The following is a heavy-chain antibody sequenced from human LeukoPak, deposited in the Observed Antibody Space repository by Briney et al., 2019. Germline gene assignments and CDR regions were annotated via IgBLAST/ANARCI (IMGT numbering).Heavy chain of an antibody. V-gene: IGHV4-34*01. J-gene: IGHJ4*02. CDR2: INHSGST. CDR1: GVSVSGYY. CDR3: ARVLWGIVVVPAAMKIFDY. D-gene: IGHD2-2*01. Sequence: PSETLSLTCTVSGVSVSGYYWSWIRQPPGKGLEWIGEINHSGSTNYNPSLKSRVTISVDTSKNQFSLKLSSVTAADTAVYYCARVLWGIVVVPAAMKIFDYWGQGTLVTVSS.